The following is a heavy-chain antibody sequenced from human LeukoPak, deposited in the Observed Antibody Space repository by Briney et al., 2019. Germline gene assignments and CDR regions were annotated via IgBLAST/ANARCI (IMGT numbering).Heavy chain of an antibody. J-gene: IGHJ4*02. Sequence: GASVKVSCKVSGYTLTELSMHWVRQAPGKGLEWMGGFDPENGETIYAQKFQGRVTMTVDTSTDTAYMELSSLRSEDTAVYFCATVRGLTTVTTGFGYWGQGTLVTVSS. V-gene: IGHV1-24*01. CDR3: ATVRGLTTVTTGFGY. D-gene: IGHD4-17*01. CDR2: FDPENGET. CDR1: GYTLTELS.